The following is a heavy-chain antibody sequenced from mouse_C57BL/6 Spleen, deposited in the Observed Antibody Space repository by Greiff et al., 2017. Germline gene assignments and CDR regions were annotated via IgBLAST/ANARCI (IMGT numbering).Heavy chain of an antibody. V-gene: IGHV1-15*01. CDR1: GYTFTDYE. CDR2: IDPETGGT. Sequence: QVQLTESGAELVRPGASVTLSCKASGYTFTDYEMHWVKQTPVHGLEWIGAIDPETGGTAYNQKFKGKAILTADKSSSTAYMELRSLTSQDSAFYYCTRPDYYGSSYPYFFDYGGQGTTLTVSS. D-gene: IGHD1-1*01. CDR3: TRPDYYGSSYPYFFDY. J-gene: IGHJ2*01.